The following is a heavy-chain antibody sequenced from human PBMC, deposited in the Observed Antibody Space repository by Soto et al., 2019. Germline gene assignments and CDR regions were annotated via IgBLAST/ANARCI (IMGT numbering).Heavy chain of an antibody. CDR1: GFTFTSYA. Sequence: SLRLSCAASGFTFTSYAMSWVRQAPGKGLEWVAIISGSAGRTYYADSVKGRFTISRDNSKNTLYLQMNSLRAEDTAVHHCAKVTSARVFYFGLDVWGQGTTVTVSS. CDR2: ISGSAGRT. V-gene: IGHV3-23*01. CDR3: AKVTSARVFYFGLDV. J-gene: IGHJ6*02. D-gene: IGHD2-2*01.